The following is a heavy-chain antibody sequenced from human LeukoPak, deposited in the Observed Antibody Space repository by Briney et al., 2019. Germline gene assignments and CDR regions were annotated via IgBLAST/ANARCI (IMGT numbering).Heavy chain of an antibody. CDR2: ISSSGSTI. Sequence: GGSLRLSCAASGFTFSDYYMSWIRQAPGKGLEWVSYISSSGSTIYYADSVKGRFTISRDNAKNSPYLQMNSLRAEDTAVYYCARTSEYSSSWYGGGHYYYYMDVWGKGTTVTISS. CDR1: GFTFSDYY. V-gene: IGHV3-11*04. J-gene: IGHJ6*03. CDR3: ARTSEYSSSWYGGGHYYYYMDV. D-gene: IGHD6-13*01.